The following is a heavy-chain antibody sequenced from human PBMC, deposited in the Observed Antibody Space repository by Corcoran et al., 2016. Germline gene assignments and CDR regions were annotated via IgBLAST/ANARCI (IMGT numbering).Heavy chain of an antibody. D-gene: IGHD6-13*01. V-gene: IGHV1-18*01. CDR1: DYTFTDFG. J-gene: IGHJ4*02. Sequence: QVQLVQSGAEVKKPGASVKVSCKASDYTFTDFGVSWLRQAPGQGLEWVGWISAYNGNTNYAQKLQGRVTMTTDTSTSTAYMELRSLRSDDTAVYFCTRDLGTFPIASPGIFFDFWGQGTSVTVSS. CDR3: TRDLGTFPIASPGIFFDF. CDR2: ISAYNGNT.